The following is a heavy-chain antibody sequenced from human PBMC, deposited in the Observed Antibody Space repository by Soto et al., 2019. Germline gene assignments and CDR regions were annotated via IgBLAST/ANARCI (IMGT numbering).Heavy chain of an antibody. Sequence: QVQLVESGGGVVQPGGSLRLSCAASGFSFSNVGMYWVRQAPGKGLEWVAGIWYDGRNQYYGDSVEGRFIISRDNSKNTLHLQMNNLGVDDTAIYYCARDQESGRTSVLDSWGQGTLVTVSS. CDR1: GFSFSNVG. CDR2: IWYDGRNQ. D-gene: IGHD3-3*01. J-gene: IGHJ4*02. V-gene: IGHV3-33*01. CDR3: ARDQESGRTSVLDS.